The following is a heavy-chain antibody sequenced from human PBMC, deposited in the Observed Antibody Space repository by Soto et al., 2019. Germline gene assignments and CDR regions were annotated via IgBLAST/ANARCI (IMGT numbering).Heavy chain of an antibody. D-gene: IGHD5-18*01. CDR2: MYHRGST. Sequence: QVQLQESGPGLVKASETLSLTCSVSGGSITSYYWSWIRQPPGEGLEWIGYMYHRGSTNYNPSLKSRVAISIDTSKNQFSLKLSSVTSADTAVYYCAILDAGFWYFPSWGQGTLVTVSS. CDR3: AILDAGFWYFPS. CDR1: GGSITSYY. V-gene: IGHV4-59*01. J-gene: IGHJ4*02.